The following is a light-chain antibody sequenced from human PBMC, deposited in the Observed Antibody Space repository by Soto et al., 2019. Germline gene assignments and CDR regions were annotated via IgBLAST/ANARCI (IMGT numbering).Light chain of an antibody. CDR2: LNSDGSH. CDR1: SGHSSYA. V-gene: IGLV4-69*01. J-gene: IGLJ1*01. CDR3: QTWGTGIQV. Sequence: QPVLTQSPSASASLGASVNLTCTLSSGHSSYAIAWHQQQPEKGPRYLMKLNSDGSHTKGGGIPDRFSGSSSGAERYLTISSLQSDDEADYYCQTWGTGIQVFGTGTKLTVL.